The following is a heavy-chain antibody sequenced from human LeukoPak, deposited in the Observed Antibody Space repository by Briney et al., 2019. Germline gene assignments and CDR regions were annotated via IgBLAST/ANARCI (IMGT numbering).Heavy chain of an antibody. CDR3: ARDNRRYCSSTSCYNWFDP. CDR1: GFTFSSYA. V-gene: IGHV3-30-3*01. CDR2: ISYDRSNK. D-gene: IGHD2-2*01. J-gene: IGHJ5*02. Sequence: GRSLRLSCAASGFTFSSYAMHWVRQAPGKGLEWVAVISYDRSNKYYADSVKGRFTISRDNSKNTLYLQMNSLRAEDTAVYYCARDNRRYCSSTSCYNWFDPWGQEPWSPSPQ.